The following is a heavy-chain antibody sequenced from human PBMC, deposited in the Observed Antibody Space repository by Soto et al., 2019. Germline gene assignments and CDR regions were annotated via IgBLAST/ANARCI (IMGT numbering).Heavy chain of an antibody. Sequence: GGSLGLSCAASGFPFNSYWMHWVRPAPGKGLVWVSRINSDGSSTSYADSVKGRFTISRDNAQNTLYLQMNSLRAEDTAVYYCARVLAVVPSDYGMDVWGQGTTVTVSS. CDR1: GFPFNSYW. V-gene: IGHV3-74*01. J-gene: IGHJ6*02. D-gene: IGHD2-15*01. CDR2: INSDGSST. CDR3: ARVLAVVPSDYGMDV.